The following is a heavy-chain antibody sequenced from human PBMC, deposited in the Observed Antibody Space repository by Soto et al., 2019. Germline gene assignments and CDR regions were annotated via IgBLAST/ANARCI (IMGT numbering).Heavy chain of an antibody. J-gene: IGHJ6*02. D-gene: IGHD4-17*01. CDR2: IYPGDSDT. V-gene: IGHV5-51*04. CDR1: GYNFTNYW. CDR3: ARKEGPTVLFYYGMDV. Sequence: GESLKISCKGSGYNFTNYWIGWVRQMPGKGLEWMGIIYPGDSDTRYSPSFQGQVTISADKPISAAYLQWSSLKASDTAMYYCARKEGPTVLFYYGMDVWGQGTTVTVS.